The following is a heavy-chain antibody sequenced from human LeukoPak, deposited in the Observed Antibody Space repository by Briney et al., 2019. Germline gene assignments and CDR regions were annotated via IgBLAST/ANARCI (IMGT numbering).Heavy chain of an antibody. Sequence: PSETPSLTCAVYGGSFSGYYWSWIRQPPGKGLEWIGEINHSGSTNYNPSLKSQVTISVDASKNQFSLKLSSVTAEDTAVYYCAREMPPSAAGTVGPWDYWGQGTLVTVSS. CDR3: AREMPPSAAGTVGPWDY. CDR1: GGSFSGYY. V-gene: IGHV4-34*01. CDR2: INHSGST. J-gene: IGHJ4*02. D-gene: IGHD6-13*01.